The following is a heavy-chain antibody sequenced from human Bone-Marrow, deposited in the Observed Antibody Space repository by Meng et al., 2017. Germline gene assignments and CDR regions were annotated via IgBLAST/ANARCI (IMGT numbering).Heavy chain of an antibody. CDR3: ANGRSADY. Sequence: SLKISCAASGFTFDDYAMHWVRQAPGKGLEWVSGISWNSGSIGYADSVKGRFTISRDNSKNTVYLQMNSLRAEDTAVYYCANGRSADYWGQGTLVTVSS. CDR2: ISWNSGSI. CDR1: GFTFDDYA. J-gene: IGHJ4*02. V-gene: IGHV3-9*01. D-gene: IGHD1-1*01.